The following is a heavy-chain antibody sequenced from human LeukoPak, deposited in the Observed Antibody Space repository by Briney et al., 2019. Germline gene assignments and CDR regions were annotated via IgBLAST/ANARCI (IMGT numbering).Heavy chain of an antibody. CDR1: GFSVSSNY. V-gene: IGHV3-53*01. CDR2: IYSGGST. Sequence: GGSLRLSCAASGFSVSSNYMSWVRQAPGKGLKWVSVIYSGGSTDYADSVKGRFTISRDNSKNTLFLQMNSLRAEDTAVYYCARSRGYTFGHFDYWGQGALVTVSS. CDR3: ARSRGYTFGHFDY. J-gene: IGHJ4*02. D-gene: IGHD5-18*01.